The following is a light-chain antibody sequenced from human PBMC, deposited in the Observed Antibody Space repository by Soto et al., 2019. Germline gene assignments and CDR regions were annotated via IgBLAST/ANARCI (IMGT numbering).Light chain of an antibody. CDR1: ESVSNN. V-gene: IGKV3-15*01. Sequence: EIVMTQSPATLSVSPGERATLSCRASESVSNNLAWYQQKFGQAPRLLMYHASTRATGIPARFSGSGSGTELTLTISSLQSEDFALYYCQQYNEWPRTFGGGTKVEIK. J-gene: IGKJ4*01. CDR2: HAS. CDR3: QQYNEWPRT.